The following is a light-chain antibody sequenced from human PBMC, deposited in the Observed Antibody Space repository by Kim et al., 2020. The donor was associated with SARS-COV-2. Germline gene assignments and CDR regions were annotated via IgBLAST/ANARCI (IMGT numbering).Light chain of an antibody. J-gene: IGLJ3*02. CDR3: QVYNDNFRV. CDR1: SGGIASSY. V-gene: IGLV6-57*03. Sequence: KAVAISCTRSSGGIASSYVQWYQQRPDSAPITIIYEDDQRPSGVPDRFSGSLDRTSNSAALTISGLRTEDEADYYCQVYNDNFRVFGGGTELTVL. CDR2: EDD.